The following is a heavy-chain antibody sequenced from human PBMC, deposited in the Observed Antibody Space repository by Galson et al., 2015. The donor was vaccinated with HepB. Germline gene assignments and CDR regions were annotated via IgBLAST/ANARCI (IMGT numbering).Heavy chain of an antibody. CDR3: ARDRTGTDAFDI. CDR2: IYSGGST. D-gene: IGHD1-1*01. Sequence: SLRLSCAASGFTVSSNYMSWVRQAPGKGLERVSVIYSGGSTYYADSVKGRFTISRDNSKNTLYLQMNSLRAEDTAVYYCARDRTGTDAFDIWGQGTMVTVSS. CDR1: GFTVSSNY. J-gene: IGHJ3*02. V-gene: IGHV3-53*01.